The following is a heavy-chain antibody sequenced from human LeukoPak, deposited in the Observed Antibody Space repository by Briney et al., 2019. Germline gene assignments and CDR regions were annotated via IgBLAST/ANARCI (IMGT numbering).Heavy chain of an antibody. D-gene: IGHD1-14*01. J-gene: IGHJ6*03. CDR2: ISGSGSNT. Sequence: PGGSLRLSCATSGFTFTTYGMIWVRQAPGKGLEWVLGISGSGSNTYYADSVKGRFTSSRDSSKKTVYLQMNSLRAEDTAVYYCAKNGEPHYYMDVLGKGTTVTVSS. CDR1: GFTFTTYG. CDR3: AKNGEPHYYMDV. V-gene: IGHV3-23*01.